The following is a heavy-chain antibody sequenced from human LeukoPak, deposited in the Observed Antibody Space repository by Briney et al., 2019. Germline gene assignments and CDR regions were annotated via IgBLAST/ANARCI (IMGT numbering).Heavy chain of an antibody. CDR3: ARERKSNYYMDV. Sequence: GESLRLSCAASGFTFSLYAMTWVRQAPGKGLEWVSYISGSSTTIHYADSVKGRFTISRDSAKNSLYLQMNSLRVDDTAVYYCARERKSNYYMDVWGKGTTVTVSS. V-gene: IGHV3-48*01. J-gene: IGHJ6*03. CDR2: ISGSSTTI. CDR1: GFTFSLYA.